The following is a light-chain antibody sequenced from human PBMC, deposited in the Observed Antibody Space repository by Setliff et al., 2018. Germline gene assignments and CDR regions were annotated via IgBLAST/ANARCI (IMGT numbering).Light chain of an antibody. CDR1: SSNIGAGYD. J-gene: IGLJ1*01. CDR2: GNS. CDR3: QSYDSSLSGSDV. Sequence: QPVLTQPPSVSGAPGQRVTISCTGSSSNIGAGYDVHWYQQLPGTAPKLLIYGNSNRPSGVPDRFSGSKSGTSASLAITGLQAEDEADYYCQSYDSSLSGSDVFGTGTKGTVL. V-gene: IGLV1-40*01.